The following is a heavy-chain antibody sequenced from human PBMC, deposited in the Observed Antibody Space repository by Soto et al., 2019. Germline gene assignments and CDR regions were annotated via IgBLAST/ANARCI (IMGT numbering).Heavy chain of an antibody. D-gene: IGHD4-17*01. CDR1: GGSISSSSYY. J-gene: IGHJ4*02. CDR2: IYYSGST. V-gene: IGHV4-39*01. CDR3: AGGVQTPYGDYGGTRRWQFDY. Sequence: QLQLQESGPGLVKPSETLSLTCTVSGGSISSSSYYWGWIRQPPGKGLEWIGSIYYSGSTYYNPSLKSRVTLSVDTSKNQFSLKLSSVTAADTAVYYCAGGVQTPYGDYGGTRRWQFDYWGQGTLVTVSS.